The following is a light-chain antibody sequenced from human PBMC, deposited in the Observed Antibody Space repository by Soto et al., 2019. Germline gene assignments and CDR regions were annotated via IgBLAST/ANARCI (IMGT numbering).Light chain of an antibody. CDR3: SSYTSSTTLV. J-gene: IGLJ1*01. V-gene: IGLV2-14*01. CDR1: SSDVGGYKY. CDR2: DGS. Sequence: QSALTQPASVSGSPGQSITISCTGTSSDVGGYKYVSWYQQRPGKAPKLMIYDGSNRPSGVSNRFSGSKAGNTASLTISGLQAEDEGYYYCSSYTSSTTLVFGSGTKLTVL.